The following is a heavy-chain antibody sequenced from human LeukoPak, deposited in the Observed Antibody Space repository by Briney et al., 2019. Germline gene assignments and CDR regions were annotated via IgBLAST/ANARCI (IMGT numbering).Heavy chain of an antibody. J-gene: IGHJ5*02. CDR1: GGSISSYY. V-gene: IGHV4-4*07. D-gene: IGHD6-13*01. Sequence: SETLSLTCTVSGGSISSYYWSWIRQSAGKGLEWIGRIYTSGSTNYNPSLKSRVTMSVDTSKNRFSLKLSSVTAADTAVYYCARYVSSSWYPDWFDPWGQGTLVTVSS. CDR2: IYTSGST. CDR3: ARYVSSSWYPDWFDP.